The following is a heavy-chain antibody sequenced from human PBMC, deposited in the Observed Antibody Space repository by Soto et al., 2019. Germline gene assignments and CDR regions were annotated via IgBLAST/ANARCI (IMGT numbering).Heavy chain of an antibody. CDR2: ISGSGGNST. CDR3: AKDGGSCCFDN. Sequence: EVQLLESGGSLVQPGGSLRLSCAASGFTFSTYAMSWVRQAPGKGLEWVSAISGSGGNSTFYGDSVKGRFTISRDNSKNTLYLQMNSLGAEDTAVYHCAKDGGSCCFDNWGQGTLVTVSS. V-gene: IGHV3-23*01. D-gene: IGHD2-15*01. CDR1: GFTFSTYA. J-gene: IGHJ4*02.